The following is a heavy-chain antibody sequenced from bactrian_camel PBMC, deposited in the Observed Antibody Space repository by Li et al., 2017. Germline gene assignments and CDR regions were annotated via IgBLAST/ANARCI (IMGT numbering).Heavy chain of an antibody. Sequence: HVQLVESGGGSVQAGGSLRLSCVASTKVDSASCLGWFRQIPGKEREGVAGIDSAGSTSYADSVKGRFTISQDKAKNTLYLQMNSLKTEDTAVYYCAAEPRGSAYWGQGTQVTVS. J-gene: IGHJ4*01. CDR2: IDSAGST. V-gene: IGHV3S53*01. D-gene: IGHD3*01. CDR1: TKVDSASC. CDR3: AAEPRGSAY.